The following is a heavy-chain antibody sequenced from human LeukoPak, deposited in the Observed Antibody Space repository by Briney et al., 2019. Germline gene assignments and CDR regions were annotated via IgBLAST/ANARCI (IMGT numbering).Heavy chain of an antibody. CDR3: ARGTWDGDRTFDI. D-gene: IGHD5-24*01. J-gene: IGHJ3*02. V-gene: IGHV3-48*02. Sequence: PGGSLRLSCAASGFTFSSYSMNWVRQAPGKGLEWISYISATSSIIYYTPSVKGRFTISRDNGKSSLYLQMNSLRDDDTAVYFCARGTWDGDRTFDIWGQGAMVTVPS. CDR2: ISATSSII. CDR1: GFTFSSYS.